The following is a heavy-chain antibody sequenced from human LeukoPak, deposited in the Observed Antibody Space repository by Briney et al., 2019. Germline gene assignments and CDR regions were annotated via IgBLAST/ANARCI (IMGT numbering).Heavy chain of an antibody. Sequence: SVKVSCKASGGTFSSHAISWVRQAPGQGLEWMGGIIPIFGTANYAQKFQGRVTITADKSTSTAYMELSSLRSEDTAVYYCARADLYSYGYGYWGQGTLVTVSS. V-gene: IGHV1-69*06. CDR3: ARADLYSYGYGY. J-gene: IGHJ4*02. CDR2: IIPIFGTA. CDR1: GGTFSSHA. D-gene: IGHD5-18*01.